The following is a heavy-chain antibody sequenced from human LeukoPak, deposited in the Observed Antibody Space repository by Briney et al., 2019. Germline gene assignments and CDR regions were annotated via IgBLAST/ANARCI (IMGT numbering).Heavy chain of an antibody. Sequence: ASVKLSCKASGYTSTGYYMQWGRQAPGQGLEWMRWINPNSGGTDYVEKFQGRVTMTRDTSISTVYMELSRLRSDDTAVYYCARDYELGTAGTAYEYFDYWGQGTLVTVSS. CDR3: ARDYELGTAGTAYEYFDY. CDR2: INPNSGGT. J-gene: IGHJ4*02. CDR1: GYTSTGYY. D-gene: IGHD1-1*01. V-gene: IGHV1-2*02.